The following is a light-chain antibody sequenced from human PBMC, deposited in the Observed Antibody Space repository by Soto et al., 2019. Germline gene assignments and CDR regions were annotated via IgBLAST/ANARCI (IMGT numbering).Light chain of an antibody. CDR1: QSINAH. CDR2: GAS. Sequence: EVVMTQSPATLSVSPGERVTLSCRASQSINAHLAWYQQKPGQAARLLIHGASTRATGIPARFSGSGFGTEFILTISSQQSEDFAVYYCQQYNTWLWTFGQGTKVEIQ. CDR3: QQYNTWLWT. V-gene: IGKV3-15*01. J-gene: IGKJ1*01.